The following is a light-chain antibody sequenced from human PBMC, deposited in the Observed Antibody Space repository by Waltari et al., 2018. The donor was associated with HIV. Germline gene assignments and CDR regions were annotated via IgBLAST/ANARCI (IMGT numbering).Light chain of an antibody. CDR1: SSNIGSNY. CDR2: RNN. V-gene: IGLV1-47*01. J-gene: IGLJ3*02. Sequence: QSVLTQPPSASGTPGQRVTISCSGSSSNIGSNYVYWYQQLPGTAPKLLIYRNNQRPSGVPDRFSGSKSGTSASLAIGGLRSEDEADYYCATWDDSLSGPPFGGGTKLTVL. CDR3: ATWDDSLSGPP.